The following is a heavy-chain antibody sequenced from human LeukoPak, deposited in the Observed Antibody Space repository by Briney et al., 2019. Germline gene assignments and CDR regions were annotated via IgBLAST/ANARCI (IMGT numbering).Heavy chain of an antibody. Sequence: ASVKVSCKASGYTFTDYYMHWVRQAPGQGLEWMGWINPNSGGTNYAQKFQGRVTMTRDTSISTAYMELSRLRSDDTAVYYCARQRLPKWGRHYYYGMDVWGQGTLVTVSS. CDR1: GYTFTDYY. D-gene: IGHD2-21*01. CDR3: ARQRLPKWGRHYYYGMDV. CDR2: INPNSGGT. V-gene: IGHV1-2*02. J-gene: IGHJ6*02.